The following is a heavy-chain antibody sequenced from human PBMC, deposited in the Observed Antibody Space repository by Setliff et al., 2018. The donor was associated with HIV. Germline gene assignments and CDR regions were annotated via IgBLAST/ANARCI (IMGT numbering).Heavy chain of an antibody. CDR1: GYTFTCYA. J-gene: IGHJ3*02. CDR2: INAGNGNT. CDR3: AGIRGGDAFDI. D-gene: IGHD3-10*01. V-gene: IGHV1-3*01. Sequence: ASVKVSCKSSGYTFTCYAMHWVRQAPGQRLEWMGWINAGNGNTKYSQKFQGRVTITTDESTSTAYMELSSLRSEDTAVYYCAGIRGGDAFDIWGQGTMVTVSS.